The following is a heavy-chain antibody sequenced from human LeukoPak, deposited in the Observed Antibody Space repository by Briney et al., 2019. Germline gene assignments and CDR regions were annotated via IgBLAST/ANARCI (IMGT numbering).Heavy chain of an antibody. Sequence: GGSLRLSCAASGFTFSSYSMNWVRQAPGKGLEWVSSISSSSSYIYYADSVKGRFTISRDNAKNSLYLQMNSLRAEDTAVYYCATSRGSWPDYFDYWGQGTLVTVSS. D-gene: IGHD6-13*01. CDR1: GFTFSSYS. CDR2: ISSSSSYI. CDR3: ATSRGSWPDYFDY. J-gene: IGHJ4*02. V-gene: IGHV3-21*01.